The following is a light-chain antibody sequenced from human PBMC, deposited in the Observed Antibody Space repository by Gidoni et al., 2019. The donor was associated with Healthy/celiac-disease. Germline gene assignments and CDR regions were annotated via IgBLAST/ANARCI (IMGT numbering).Light chain of an antibody. CDR1: QSVSSY. Sequence: EIVLTQSPATLSLSPGDRATLSCRASQSVSSYLAWYQQNPGKAPTLLIYDASNSATVSPARFSGSGSATHFSLTTSSLEPEDFAVYYCQQRSNWPPTSTFGQGTKLEIK. V-gene: IGKV3-11*01. J-gene: IGKJ2*01. CDR3: QQRSNWPPTST. CDR2: DAS.